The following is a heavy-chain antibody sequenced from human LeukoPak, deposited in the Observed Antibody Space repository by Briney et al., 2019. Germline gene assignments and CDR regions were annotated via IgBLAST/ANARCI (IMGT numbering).Heavy chain of an antibody. D-gene: IGHD6-13*01. CDR3: ARDLYVLEQQLARDRNYFDY. CDR1: GGSISSSSYY. J-gene: IGHJ4*02. Sequence: SETLSLTCTVSGGSISSSSYYWGWIRQPPGKGLEWIGSIYYSGSTYYNPSLKSRVTISVDTSKNQFSLKLSSVTAADTAVYYCARDLYVLEQQLARDRNYFDYWGQGTLVTVSS. CDR2: IYYSGST. V-gene: IGHV4-39*07.